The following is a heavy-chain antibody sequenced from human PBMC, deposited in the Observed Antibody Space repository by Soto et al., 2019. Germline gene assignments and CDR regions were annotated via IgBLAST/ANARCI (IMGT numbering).Heavy chain of an antibody. V-gene: IGHV1-18*01. CDR2: ISAYNGNT. CDR3: ARSGVYCSSTSCYNMPDY. CDR1: GYTFTSYG. J-gene: IGHJ4*02. D-gene: IGHD2-2*01. Sequence: ASVKVSCKASGYTFTSYGISWVRQAPGQGLEWMGWISAYNGNTNYAQKLQGRVTMTTDTSTSTAYMELRSLRSDDTAVYYCARSGVYCSSTSCYNMPDYWGQGTLVNVSS.